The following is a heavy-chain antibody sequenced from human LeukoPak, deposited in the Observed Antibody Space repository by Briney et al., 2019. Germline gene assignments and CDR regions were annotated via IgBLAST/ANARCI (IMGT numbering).Heavy chain of an antibody. CDR1: GGSISSYY. CDR2: IYYSGST. Sequence: PSETLSLTCTVSGGSISSYYWSWIRQPPGKGLEWIGSIYYSGSTYYNPSLKSRVTISVDTSKNQFSLKLSSVTAADTAVYYCARLSVATTTYRDYWGQGTLVTVSS. J-gene: IGHJ4*02. V-gene: IGHV4-39*01. CDR3: ARLSVATTTYRDY. D-gene: IGHD5-12*01.